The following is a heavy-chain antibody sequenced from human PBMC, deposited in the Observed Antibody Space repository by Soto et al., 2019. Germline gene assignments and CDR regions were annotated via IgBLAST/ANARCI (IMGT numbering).Heavy chain of an antibody. J-gene: IGHJ4*02. D-gene: IGHD3-22*01. Sequence: PGGSLRLSCAASEFTFSTYSMNWVRQAPGKGLEWVSSISSSSSYIYYADSVKGRFTISRDNAKNSLYLQMNSLRAEDTAVYYCARVAYDSSAYWSHFDYWGQGTLVTVSS. CDR3: ARVAYDSSAYWSHFDY. CDR1: EFTFSTYS. V-gene: IGHV3-21*01. CDR2: ISSSSSYI.